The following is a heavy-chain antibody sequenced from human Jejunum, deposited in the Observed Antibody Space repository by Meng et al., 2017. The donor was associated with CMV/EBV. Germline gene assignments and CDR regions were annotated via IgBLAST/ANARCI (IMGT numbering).Heavy chain of an antibody. CDR3: ATTSGSSY. D-gene: IGHD6-6*01. V-gene: IGHV3-21*01. CDR2: ISSGSNFI. CDR1: GFTFSTSS. Sequence: LSCAASGFTFSTSSMHWVRQAPGKGLEWVSSISSGSNFIYYADSMKGRFTISRDNAKNSLYLQMNSLRAEDTAVYYCATTSGSSYWGQGALVTVSS. J-gene: IGHJ4*02.